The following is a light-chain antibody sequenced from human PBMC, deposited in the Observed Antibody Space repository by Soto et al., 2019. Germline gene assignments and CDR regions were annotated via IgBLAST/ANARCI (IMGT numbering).Light chain of an antibody. J-gene: IGLJ2*01. CDR3: CSYAGRYTSV. CDR2: DVS. V-gene: IGLV2-11*01. CDR1: SSDVGGYNY. Sequence: QSVLTQPRSVSGSPGQSVTISCTGTSSDVGGYNYVSWYQHHPGKAPKIMIYDVSNRPSGVPDRFSGSKSGNTASLTISGLQAEDEADYYCCSYAGRYTSVFGGGTKLTVL.